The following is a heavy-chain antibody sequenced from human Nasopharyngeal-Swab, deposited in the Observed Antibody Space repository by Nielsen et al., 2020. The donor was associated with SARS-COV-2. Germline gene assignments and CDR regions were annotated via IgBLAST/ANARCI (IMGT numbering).Heavy chain of an antibody. Sequence: GESLKISCAASGLTSNFYAMSWVRQAPGKGLEWVSGISDGGRATYYADSVKGRFTVSRDNSKNILYLQMNSLRVEDTGLYYCAKGNNWNSFDFWGQGTLVTVSP. D-gene: IGHD5-24*01. CDR2: ISDGGRAT. CDR3: AKGNNWNSFDF. CDR1: GLTSNFYA. J-gene: IGHJ4*02. V-gene: IGHV3-23*01.